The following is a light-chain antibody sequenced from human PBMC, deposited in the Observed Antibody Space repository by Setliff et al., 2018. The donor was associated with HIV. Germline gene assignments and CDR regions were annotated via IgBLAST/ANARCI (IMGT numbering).Light chain of an antibody. Sequence: DIVLTQSPGTLSLSPGERATLSCRASQSVSSNYLAWYQQKPGQAPRLLIYAASSRATGIPDRFSGSGSGADFTLTIYRLEPEDFAVYYCQQYGSSPRTFGQGTKVDIK. V-gene: IGKV3-20*01. CDR3: QQYGSSPRT. J-gene: IGKJ1*01. CDR1: QSVSSNY. CDR2: AAS.